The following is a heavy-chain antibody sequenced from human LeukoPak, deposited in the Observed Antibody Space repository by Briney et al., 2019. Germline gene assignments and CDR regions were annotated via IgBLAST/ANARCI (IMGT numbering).Heavy chain of an antibody. CDR2: INHSGNT. CDR3: AREATTCQGSGTYSPFDD. CDR1: GGSFSSYF. J-gene: IGHJ4*02. Sequence: PSETLSLTCAVYGGSFSSYFWSWIRQPPGKGLEWIGEINHSGNTNYNPSLKSRVTMSVDTSKNQFSLNLSSLIAADTAVYYCAREATTCQGSGTYSPFDDWGQGTLVTVSS. V-gene: IGHV4-34*01. D-gene: IGHD3-10*01.